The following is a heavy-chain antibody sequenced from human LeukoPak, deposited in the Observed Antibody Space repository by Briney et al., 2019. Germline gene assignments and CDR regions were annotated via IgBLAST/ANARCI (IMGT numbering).Heavy chain of an antibody. CDR2: ISAYNGNT. Sequence: ASVKVSCTASGYIFTSYGISWVRQAPGQGLEWMGWISAYNGNTNYAQKLQGRVTMTTDTSTSTAYMELRSLRSDDTAVYYCARDEDYHILTGYERFDYWGQGTLVTVSS. CDR3: ARDEDYHILTGYERFDY. J-gene: IGHJ4*02. D-gene: IGHD3-9*01. V-gene: IGHV1-18*01. CDR1: GYIFTSYG.